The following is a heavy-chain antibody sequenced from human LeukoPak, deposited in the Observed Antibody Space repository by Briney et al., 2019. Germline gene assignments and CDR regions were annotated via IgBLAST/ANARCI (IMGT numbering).Heavy chain of an antibody. D-gene: IGHD3-22*01. J-gene: IGHJ3*02. CDR3: ARDLSDYYDSSANSAFDI. V-gene: IGHV1-69*06. CDR1: GGTFSSYA. Sequence: ASVKVSCKASGGTFSSYAISWVRQAPGQGLEWMGGIIPVFGTANYAQKFQGRVTITADKSTSTAYMELSSLRSEDTAVYYCARDLSDYYDSSANSAFDIWGQGTMVTVSS. CDR2: IIPVFGTA.